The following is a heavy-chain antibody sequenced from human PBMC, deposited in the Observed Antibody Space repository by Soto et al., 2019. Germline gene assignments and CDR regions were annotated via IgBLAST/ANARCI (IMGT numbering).Heavy chain of an antibody. J-gene: IGHJ6*02. V-gene: IGHV1-69*13. CDR1: GGTFSSYA. D-gene: IGHD1-26*01. CDR3: ARDLDDSGSSAYYYYGMDV. Sequence: SVKVSCKASGGTFSSYAISWVRQAPGQGLEWMGGIIPIFGTANYAQKFQGRVTITADESTSTAYMELSSLRSEDTAVYYCARDLDDSGSSAYYYYGMDVWGQGTTVTVSS. CDR2: IIPIFGTA.